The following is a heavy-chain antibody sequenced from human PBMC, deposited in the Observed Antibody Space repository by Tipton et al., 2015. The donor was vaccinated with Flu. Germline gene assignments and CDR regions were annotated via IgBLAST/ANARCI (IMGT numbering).Heavy chain of an antibody. CDR2: MKPSSGNV. CDR3: ATGLSSGWV. Sequence: QLVQSGAVVKKPGASVKVSCETSGYTFTSYDINWARQATGQGPEWMGWMKPSSGNVGYAKKFQGRVTLTRSTSISTAYMELRGRTSDGMAVYYCATGLSSGWVWGQGTLVTVSS. V-gene: IGHV1-8*01. J-gene: IGHJ4*02. D-gene: IGHD6-19*01. CDR1: GYTFTSYD.